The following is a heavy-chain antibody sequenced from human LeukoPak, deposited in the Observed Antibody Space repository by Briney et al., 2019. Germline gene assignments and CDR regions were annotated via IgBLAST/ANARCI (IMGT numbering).Heavy chain of an antibody. CDR3: GRVVVGAEYWY. Sequence: ASVKVSCKASGYTFTSYYMHWVRQAPGQGLEWMGIINPSGGNTSYAQKFQGRVTMTRDTSTSTVYMELSSLRSEDTAVYYCGRVVVGAEYWYWGQGTLVTVSS. J-gene: IGHJ4*02. V-gene: IGHV1-46*01. CDR1: GYTFTSYY. CDR2: INPSGGNT. D-gene: IGHD1-26*01.